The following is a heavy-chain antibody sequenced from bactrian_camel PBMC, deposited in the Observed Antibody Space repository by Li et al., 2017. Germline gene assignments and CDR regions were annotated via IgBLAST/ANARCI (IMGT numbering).Heavy chain of an antibody. CDR1: STTKLTFC. Sequence: VQLVESGGGSVQPGESLTLSCKVSSTTKLTFCMGWFRQAPAKERKAVAVIDMDGKINYADSVKERFTVSRDDEQATLYLQMNSLKSEDSDMYYCALRRSQYCSPEPHDYPDWGQGTQVTVS. CDR3: ALRRSQYCSPEPHDYPD. J-gene: IGHJ4*01. CDR2: IDMDGKI. D-gene: IGHD1*01. V-gene: IGHV3S67*01.